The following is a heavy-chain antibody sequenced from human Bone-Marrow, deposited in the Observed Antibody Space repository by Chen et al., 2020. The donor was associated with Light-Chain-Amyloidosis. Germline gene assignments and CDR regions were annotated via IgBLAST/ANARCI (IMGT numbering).Heavy chain of an antibody. CDR1: GGTFRSYA. V-gene: IGHV1-69*01. CDR3: ARDVQLEGTGWFDP. D-gene: IGHD6-6*01. CDR2: ISPIFGTA. Sequence: QVQLVQSGAEVKKPGSSVKVSCKASGGTFRSYAISWVRQAPGQGLEWMGGISPIFGTANYAQKFQARVTITADESTSTAYRELSSLRSEDTAVYYCARDVQLEGTGWFDPWGQGTLVTVSS. J-gene: IGHJ5*02.